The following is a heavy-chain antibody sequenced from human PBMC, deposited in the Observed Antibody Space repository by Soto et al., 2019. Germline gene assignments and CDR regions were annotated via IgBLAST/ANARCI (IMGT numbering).Heavy chain of an antibody. Sequence: QVQLQESGPGLVKPSETLSLSCTVSGGSISSYYWSWFRQSPGKRMEWIGYVHHSWGSSDNPSLQSRVAISLDTSKSKFSLKGTSVTATDTAVYYCARQGFGPLHGLVDVWGQGTKVTVSS. D-gene: IGHD3-10*01. V-gene: IGHV4-59*08. CDR3: ARQGFGPLHGLVDV. CDR2: VHHSWGS. J-gene: IGHJ6*02. CDR1: GGSISSYY.